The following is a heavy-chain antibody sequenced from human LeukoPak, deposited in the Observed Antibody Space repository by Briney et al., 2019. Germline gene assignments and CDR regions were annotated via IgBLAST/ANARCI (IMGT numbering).Heavy chain of an antibody. J-gene: IGHJ4*02. CDR2: IYYSGST. V-gene: IGHV4-61*01. CDR3: AARGYSHGYVSR. CDR1: GGSVSSGSYY. Sequence: SETLSLTCTVSGGSVSSGSYYWSWIRQPPGKGLEWIGYIYYSGSTNYNPSLKSRVTISVDTSKNQFSLKLSSVTAADTAMYYCAARGYSHGYVSRWGQGTLVTVSS. D-gene: IGHD5-18*01.